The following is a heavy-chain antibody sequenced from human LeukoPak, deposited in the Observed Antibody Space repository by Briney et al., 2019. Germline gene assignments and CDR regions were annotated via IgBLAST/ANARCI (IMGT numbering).Heavy chain of an antibody. J-gene: IGHJ4*02. CDR2: ISSSSTI. CDR3: AKDPHRSYYDFWSGDY. Sequence: GGSLRLSCAASGFTFSSYSMNWVRQAPGKGLEWVSYISSSSTIYYADSVKGRFTISRDNSKNTLYLQMNSLRAEDTAVYYCAKDPHRSYYDFWSGDYWGQGTLVTVSS. D-gene: IGHD3-3*01. V-gene: IGHV3-48*01. CDR1: GFTFSSYS.